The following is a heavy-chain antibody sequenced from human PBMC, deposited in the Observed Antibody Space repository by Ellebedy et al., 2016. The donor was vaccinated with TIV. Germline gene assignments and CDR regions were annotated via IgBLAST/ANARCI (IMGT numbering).Heavy chain of an antibody. D-gene: IGHD1-7*01. CDR1: GGTFGSYA. CDR2: IHPIFNAA. V-gene: IGHV1-69*06. J-gene: IGHJ6*02. CDR3: ARVRRGSDWNYALYYGMDV. Sequence: AASVKVSCKASGGTFGSYAISWVRQAPGLGLEWMGGIHPIFNAAYYPQKFQGRVTIDADKSTNTAYMELSSLRSEDTAVYYCARVRRGSDWNYALYYGMDVWGQGTTVTVSS.